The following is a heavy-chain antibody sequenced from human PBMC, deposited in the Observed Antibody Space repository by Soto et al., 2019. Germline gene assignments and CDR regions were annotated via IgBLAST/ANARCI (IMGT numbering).Heavy chain of an antibody. CDR2: INSDGSST. D-gene: IGHD4-17*01. Sequence: GGSLRLSCAASGFTFSSYWMHWVRQAPGKGLVWVSRINSDGSSTSYADSVKGRFTISRDNAKNTLYLQMNSLRAEDTAVYYCASTIDYGGNSVPDAPDYWGQGTLVTVSS. J-gene: IGHJ4*02. CDR1: GFTFSSYW. CDR3: ASTIDYGGNSVPDAPDY. V-gene: IGHV3-74*01.